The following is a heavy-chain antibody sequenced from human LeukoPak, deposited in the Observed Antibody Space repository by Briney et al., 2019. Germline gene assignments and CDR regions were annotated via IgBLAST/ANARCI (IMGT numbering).Heavy chain of an antibody. CDR3: AKSKPPYDFWSGYSVDY. V-gene: IGHV3-23*01. CDR2: ISGSGGST. J-gene: IGHJ4*02. CDR1: GFTFSSYA. Sequence: PGGSLRPSCAASGFTFSSYAMSWVRQAPGKGLEWVSAISGSGGSTYYADSVKGRFTISRDNSKNTLYLQMNSLRAEDTAVYYCAKSKPPYDFWSGYSVDYWGQGTLVTVSS. D-gene: IGHD3-3*01.